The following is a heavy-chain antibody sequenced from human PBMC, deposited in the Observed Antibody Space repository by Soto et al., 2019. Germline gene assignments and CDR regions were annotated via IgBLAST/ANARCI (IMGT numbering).Heavy chain of an antibody. CDR1: GSTFGSYW. Sequence: GSLRLSCAASGSTFGSYWMHWVRQAPGKGLVWLSRIDDDGSAVYADSVKGRFTTSRDNAKNTVYLQMNSLRDEDTAVYYGARDIPHNWFDAWGQGTLVNVSS. CDR2: IDDDGSA. D-gene: IGHD2-21*01. V-gene: IGHV3-74*01. CDR3: ARDIPHNWFDA. J-gene: IGHJ5*02.